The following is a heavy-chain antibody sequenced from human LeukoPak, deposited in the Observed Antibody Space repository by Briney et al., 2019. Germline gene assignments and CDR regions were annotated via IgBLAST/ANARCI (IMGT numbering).Heavy chain of an antibody. V-gene: IGHV4-34*01. CDR3: ARADDFWSGYYRNYYYHYMDV. CDR2: INHSGST. CDR1: GGSFSGYY. Sequence: SETLSLTCAVYGGSFSGYYWSWIRQPPGKGLEWIGEINHSGSTNYNPSLKSRVTISVDTSKNQFSLKLSSVTAADTAVYYCARADDFWSGYYRNYYYHYMDVWGKGTTVTVSS. J-gene: IGHJ6*03. D-gene: IGHD3-3*01.